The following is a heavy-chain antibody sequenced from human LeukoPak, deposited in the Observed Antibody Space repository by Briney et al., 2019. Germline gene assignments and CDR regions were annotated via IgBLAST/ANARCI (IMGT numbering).Heavy chain of an antibody. Sequence: SETLSLTCTVSGGSISDSSYYWGWIRQPPGKGLEWIGTIYYYGSTYYNPSLKSRVTISLDTSKKQFSLKLTSVTAADTSVYYCARRRRWTTVGGGPLDAFDIWGQGTMVTVSS. CDR3: ARRRRWTTVGGGPLDAFDI. CDR2: IYYYGST. D-gene: IGHD3-16*01. V-gene: IGHV4-39*01. J-gene: IGHJ3*02. CDR1: GGSISDSSYY.